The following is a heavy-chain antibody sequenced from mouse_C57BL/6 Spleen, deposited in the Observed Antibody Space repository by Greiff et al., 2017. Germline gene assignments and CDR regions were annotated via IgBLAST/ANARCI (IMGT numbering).Heavy chain of an antibody. V-gene: IGHV1-64*01. CDR1: GYTFTSYW. CDR2: IHPNSGST. J-gene: IGHJ4*01. CDR3: ARRSSGYAAMDY. D-gene: IGHD3-2*02. Sequence: QVQLQQPGAELVKPGASVKLSCKASGYTFTSYWMHWVKQRPGQGLEWIGMIHPNSGSTNYNEKFKSKATLTVDKSSSTAYMQLSSLTSEDSAVYYCARRSSGYAAMDYWGQGTSVTVSS.